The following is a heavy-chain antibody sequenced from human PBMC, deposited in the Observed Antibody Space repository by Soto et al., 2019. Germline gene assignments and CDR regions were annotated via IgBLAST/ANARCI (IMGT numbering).Heavy chain of an antibody. Sequence: GGSLRLSCAASGFTFSSYWMHWVRQAPGKGLVWVSRINSDGSSTSYADSVKGRFTISRDNAKNTLYLQMNSLRAEDAAVYYWARKPYYDILTGHGGNWFDPWDQGTLVTVSS. J-gene: IGHJ5*02. V-gene: IGHV3-74*01. CDR1: GFTFSSYW. CDR3: ARKPYYDILTGHGGNWFDP. D-gene: IGHD3-9*01. CDR2: INSDGSST.